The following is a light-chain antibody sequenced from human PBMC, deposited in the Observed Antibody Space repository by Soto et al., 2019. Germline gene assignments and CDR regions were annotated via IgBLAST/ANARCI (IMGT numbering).Light chain of an antibody. J-gene: IGKJ4*01. CDR2: GAS. V-gene: IGKV3-15*01. CDR3: QQYGSSPFT. CDR1: QSVNSN. Sequence: MTQSPSTLSASVGDRFTITCRASQSVNSNLAWYQQKPGQAPRLLIYGASTRATGIPARFSGSGSGTEFTLTISSLQSEDFAVYYCQQYGSSPFTFGGGTKVDI.